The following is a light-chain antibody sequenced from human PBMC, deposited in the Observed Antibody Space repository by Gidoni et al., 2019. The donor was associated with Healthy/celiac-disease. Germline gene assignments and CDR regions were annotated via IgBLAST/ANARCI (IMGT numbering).Light chain of an antibody. CDR2: GAS. CDR3: QQYNNWVT. Sequence: EIVMTQSPATLSVSPGERATLSCRASQSVSSNLAWYQQKPGQAPRLLICGASTRATGIPARFSGSGSGTEFTLTISSLQSEDFAVYYCQQYNNWVTFGGGTKVEIK. V-gene: IGKV3-15*01. CDR1: QSVSSN. J-gene: IGKJ4*01.